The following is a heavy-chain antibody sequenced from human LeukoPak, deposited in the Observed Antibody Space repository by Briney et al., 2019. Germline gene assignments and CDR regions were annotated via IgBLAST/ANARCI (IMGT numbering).Heavy chain of an antibody. Sequence: PGGSLRLSCEASGFTFSNSWMTWVRQTPGKGLEWVANIKTDGSEKYYVDSVKGRFTISRDNSKNTLYLQMNSLRAEDTAVYYCARDRTVTSYYYYYYGMDVWGQGTTVTVSS. D-gene: IGHD4-17*01. CDR1: GFTFSNSW. J-gene: IGHJ6*02. CDR3: ARDRTVTSYYYYYYGMDV. CDR2: IKTDGSEK. V-gene: IGHV3-7*01.